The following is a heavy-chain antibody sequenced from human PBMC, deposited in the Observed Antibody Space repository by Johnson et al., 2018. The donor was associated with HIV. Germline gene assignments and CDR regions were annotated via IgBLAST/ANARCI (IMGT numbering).Heavy chain of an antibody. J-gene: IGHJ3*02. D-gene: IGHD3-22*01. CDR3: ARGITMIPDAFDI. CDR2: IYSGGST. CDR1: GFTVSSNY. Sequence: VQLVESGGGLIQPGGSLRLSCAASGFTVSSNYMSWVRQAPGKGLEWVSVIYSGGSTYYADSVKGRFTISRDNSKNTLYLQMNSLRAEDTAVYYCARGITMIPDAFDIWGQGTIVTVSS. V-gene: IGHV3-53*01.